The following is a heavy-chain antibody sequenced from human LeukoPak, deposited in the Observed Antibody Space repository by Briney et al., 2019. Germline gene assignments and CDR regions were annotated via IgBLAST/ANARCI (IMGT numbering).Heavy chain of an antibody. CDR1: GFTFSSYG. V-gene: IGHV3-33*01. J-gene: IGHJ6*03. D-gene: IGHD2-2*01. Sequence: GGSLRLSCAASGFTFSSYGMHWVRQAPGKGLEGGAVICYDGSNKYYADSVKGRFTISRDNSKNTLYLQMNSLRAEDTAVYYCARARREYCSSTSCHSRYYYYMDVWGKGTTVTVSS. CDR3: ARARREYCSSTSCHSRYYYYMDV. CDR2: ICYDGSNK.